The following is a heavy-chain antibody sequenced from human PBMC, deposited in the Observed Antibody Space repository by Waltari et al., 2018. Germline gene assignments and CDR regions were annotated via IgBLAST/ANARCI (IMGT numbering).Heavy chain of an antibody. J-gene: IGHJ5*02. D-gene: IGHD4-4*01. CDR3: ARVNDYSNYGWFDP. Sequence: QVQLVQSGAEVKKPGASVKVSCKASGYTFTGYYMHWVRQAPGQGLEWMGWINPNSGGTNYAQKFQGRVTMTRDTSTSTVYMELSSLRSEDTAVYYCARVNDYSNYGWFDPWGQGTLVTVSS. CDR1: GYTFTGYY. V-gene: IGHV1-2*02. CDR2: INPNSGGT.